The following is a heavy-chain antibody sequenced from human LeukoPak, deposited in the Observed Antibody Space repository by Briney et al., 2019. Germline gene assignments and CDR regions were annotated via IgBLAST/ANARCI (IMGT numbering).Heavy chain of an antibody. D-gene: IGHD2-2*01. CDR2: INHSGST. V-gene: IGHV4-34*01. CDR3: ARGRPCSSTSCRNDY. Sequence: SETLSLTCAVYGGSFSGYYWSWIRQPPGKGLEWMGEINHSGSTTYNPSLKSRVTISVDTSKNQFSLKLSSGTAADTAVYYCARGRPCSSTSCRNDYWGQGTLVTVSS. CDR1: GGSFSGYY. J-gene: IGHJ4*02.